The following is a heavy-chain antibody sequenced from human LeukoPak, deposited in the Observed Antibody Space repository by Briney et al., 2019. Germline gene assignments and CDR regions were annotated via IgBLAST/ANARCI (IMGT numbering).Heavy chain of an antibody. CDR3: AKAPYDILTGYSPS. J-gene: IGHJ5*02. CDR1: GFTFSSYG. V-gene: IGHV3-30*18. CDR2: ISYDGSNK. Sequence: PGRSLRLSCAASGFTFSSYGMHWVRQAPGKGLEWVAVISYDGSNKYYADSVKGRFTISRDNSKNTLYLQMNSLRAEDTAVYYRAKAPYDILTGYSPSWGQGTLVTVSS. D-gene: IGHD3-9*01.